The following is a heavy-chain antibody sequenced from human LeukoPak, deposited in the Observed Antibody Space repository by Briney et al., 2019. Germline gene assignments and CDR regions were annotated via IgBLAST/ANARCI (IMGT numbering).Heavy chain of an antibody. V-gene: IGHV1-18*01. CDR1: GYTFTNHD. D-gene: IGHD6-19*01. J-gene: IGHJ4*02. Sequence: ASVKVSCKASGYTFTNHDFTWVRQAPGQGVEWMGWISPDNGDTNYAQKFQGRVTMTTDTSTSTIYMELRSLRSDDTAVYYCARQPSSGWYDYWGQGTLVTVSS. CDR3: ARQPSSGWYDY. CDR2: ISPDNGDT.